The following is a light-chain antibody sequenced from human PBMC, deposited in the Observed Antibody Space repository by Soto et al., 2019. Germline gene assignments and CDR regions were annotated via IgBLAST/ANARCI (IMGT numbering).Light chain of an antibody. Sequence: EIVMTQSPATLSVSPGERGSLSCRASQSVNSNLAWYQQKPGQAPRLLIYDASNRATGIPARFSGSGSGTDFTLTISSLEPEDFALYYCQQRINWPITFGQGTRLEIK. CDR1: QSVNSN. J-gene: IGKJ5*01. CDR2: DAS. CDR3: QQRINWPIT. V-gene: IGKV3-11*01.